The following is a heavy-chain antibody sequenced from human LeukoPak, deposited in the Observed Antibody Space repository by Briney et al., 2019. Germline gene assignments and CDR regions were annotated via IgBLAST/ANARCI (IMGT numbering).Heavy chain of an antibody. Sequence: GGSLRLSCAASGFTFSSYWMSWVRQAPGKGLEWVANIKQDGSEKYYVDSVKGRFTISRDNAKNSLYLQMNSLRAEDTAVYYCARDQSSYSSPYFDYWGQGTLVTVSS. J-gene: IGHJ4*02. CDR3: ARDQSSYSSPYFDY. CDR1: GFTFSSYW. V-gene: IGHV3-7*01. D-gene: IGHD6-13*01. CDR2: IKQDGSEK.